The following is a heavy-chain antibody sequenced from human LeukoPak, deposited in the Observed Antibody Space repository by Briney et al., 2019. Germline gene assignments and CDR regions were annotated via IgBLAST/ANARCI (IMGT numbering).Heavy chain of an antibody. D-gene: IGHD1-26*01. Sequence: PGGSLRLSCAASGFTFSSYSMNWVRQAPGKGLEWVSYISSSSSTIYYADSVKGRFTISRDNAKNSLYLQMNSLRAEDTAVYYCARENGMVGASGSSFDYWGQGTLVTVSS. J-gene: IGHJ4*02. CDR2: ISSSSSTI. CDR3: ARENGMVGASGSSFDY. CDR1: GFTFSSYS. V-gene: IGHV3-48*01.